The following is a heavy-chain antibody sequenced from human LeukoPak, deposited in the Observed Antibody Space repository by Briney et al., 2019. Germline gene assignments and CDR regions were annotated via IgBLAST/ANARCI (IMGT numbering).Heavy chain of an antibody. V-gene: IGHV3-74*01. J-gene: IGHJ6*03. CDR2: ISSDGSST. D-gene: IGHD6-6*01. Sequence: GGSLRLSCAASGFTFSSYWMHWVRQASGKGLVWVSRISSDGSSTSYADSVKGRFTISRDNAKNTLYLQMSSLTAEDTAVYYCARLVPYYYYMDVWGKGTTVTISS. CDR3: ARLVPYYYYMDV. CDR1: GFTFSSYW.